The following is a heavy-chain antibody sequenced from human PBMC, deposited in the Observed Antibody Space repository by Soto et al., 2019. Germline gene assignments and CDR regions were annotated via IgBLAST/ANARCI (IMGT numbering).Heavy chain of an antibody. D-gene: IGHD2-2*02. CDR3: ARNGVVVVPAAIPGAFDI. V-gene: IGHV1-69*13. CDR2: IIPIFGTA. Sequence: GASVKVSCKASGGTFSSYAISWVRQAPGQGLEWMGGIIPIFGTANYAQKFQGRVTITADESTSTAYMELSSLRSEDTAVYYCARNGVVVVPAAIPGAFDIWGQGTMVTV. CDR1: GGTFSSYA. J-gene: IGHJ3*02.